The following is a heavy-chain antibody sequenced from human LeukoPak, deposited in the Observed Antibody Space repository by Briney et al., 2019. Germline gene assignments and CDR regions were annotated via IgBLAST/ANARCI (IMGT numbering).Heavy chain of an antibody. J-gene: IGHJ6*03. CDR1: GGSISSDGYY. CDR3: ARASITYYYYYYMDV. Sequence: SETLSLTCTVSGGSISSDGYYWSWIRQPPGKGLEWIGYIHYSGSTNYNPSLKSRVTISVDTSKNQFSLKLSSVTAADTAVYYCARASITYYYYYYMDVWGKGTTVTVSS. D-gene: IGHD1-14*01. V-gene: IGHV4-61*08. CDR2: IHYSGST.